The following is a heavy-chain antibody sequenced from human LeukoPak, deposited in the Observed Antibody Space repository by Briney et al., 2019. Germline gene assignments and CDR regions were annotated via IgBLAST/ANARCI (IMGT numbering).Heavy chain of an antibody. D-gene: IGHD5-24*01. Sequence: SETLSLTCAVSGGSISSSNWWSWVRQPPGKGLEWIGEIYHSGSTNYNPSLKSQVTISVDTSKNQFSLKLSSVTAADTAVYYCARHDGGRDGYNLAYWGQGTLVTVSS. V-gene: IGHV4-4*02. CDR2: IYHSGST. CDR1: GGSISSSNW. CDR3: ARHDGGRDGYNLAY. J-gene: IGHJ4*02.